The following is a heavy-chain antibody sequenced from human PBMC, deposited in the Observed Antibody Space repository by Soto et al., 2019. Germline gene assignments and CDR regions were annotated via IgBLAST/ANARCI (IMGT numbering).Heavy chain of an antibody. J-gene: IGHJ4*02. D-gene: IGHD2-21*01. V-gene: IGHV4-4*02. CDR1: GGSITSKW. CDR3: ARHIAVSGTRGFDH. CDR2: IFHTGSA. Sequence: QVQLQESGPGLMKPSGTLSLTCAVSGGSITSKWWSWVRQPPGKGLEWIAEIFHTGSANYNPSLLGRLTISMDKSRNHLSLNLNSVPAADTAVYYCARHIAVSGTRGFDHWGQGTLVTVSS.